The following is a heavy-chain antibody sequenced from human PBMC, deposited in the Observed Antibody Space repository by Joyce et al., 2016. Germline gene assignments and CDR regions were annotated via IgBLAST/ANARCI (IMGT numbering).Heavy chain of an antibody. CDR1: GYSFSDYA. CDR2: INTKTGNP. D-gene: IGHD6-19*01. V-gene: IGHV7-4-1*02. J-gene: IGHJ5*02. CDR3: ARVDRSGSLNWFDP. Sequence: VQLVPAGSELKQPGASVKVSCMASGYSFSDYAINWVRQAPGQGLEWMGRINTKTGNPTYAQGFTGRFVFSLDTSVSTPDLQISNLKAEDTAVYYCARVDRSGSLNWFDPWGQGTLVTVSS.